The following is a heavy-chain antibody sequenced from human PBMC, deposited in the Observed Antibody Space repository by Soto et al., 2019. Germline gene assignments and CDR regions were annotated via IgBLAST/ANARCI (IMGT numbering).Heavy chain of an antibody. Sequence: GASVKVSCKASGYTFTSYYMHWVRQAPGQGLEWMGIINPSGGSTSYAQKLQGRVTMTRDTSTSTVYMELSSLRSEDTAVYYCATSVVVPAATGAFDIWGQGTMVTVSS. CDR2: INPSGGST. D-gene: IGHD2-2*01. CDR3: ATSVVVPAATGAFDI. J-gene: IGHJ3*02. CDR1: GYTFTSYY. V-gene: IGHV1-46*03.